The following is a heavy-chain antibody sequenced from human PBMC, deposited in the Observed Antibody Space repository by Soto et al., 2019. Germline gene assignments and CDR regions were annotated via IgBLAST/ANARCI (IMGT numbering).Heavy chain of an antibody. Sequence: GGSLKISCKGSGYSFTSYWISWVRQMPGKGLEWMGRIDPSDSYTNYSPSFQGHVTISADKSISTAYLQWSSLKASDTAMYYCASLPIAARPYYYYYGMDVWGQGTTVTVSS. V-gene: IGHV5-10-1*01. CDR3: ASLPIAARPYYYYYGMDV. D-gene: IGHD6-6*01. J-gene: IGHJ6*02. CDR1: GYSFTSYW. CDR2: IDPSDSYT.